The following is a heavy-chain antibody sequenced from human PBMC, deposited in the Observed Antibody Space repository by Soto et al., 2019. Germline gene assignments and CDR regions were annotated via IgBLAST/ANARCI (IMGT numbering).Heavy chain of an antibody. CDR3: AKVTKYYYDSKGFQH. CDR2: ISYDGSNK. Sequence: GGSLRLSCAASGFTFSSYGMHWVRQAPGKGLEWVAVISYDGSNKYYADSVKGRFTISRDNSKNTLYLQMNSLRAEDTAVYYCAKVTKYYYDSKGFQHWGQGTLVTVSS. V-gene: IGHV3-30*18. D-gene: IGHD3-22*01. J-gene: IGHJ1*01. CDR1: GFTFSSYG.